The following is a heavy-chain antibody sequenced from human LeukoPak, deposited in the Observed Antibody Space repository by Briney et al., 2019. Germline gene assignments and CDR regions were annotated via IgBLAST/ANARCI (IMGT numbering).Heavy chain of an antibody. J-gene: IGHJ4*02. D-gene: IGHD3-3*01. Sequence: SVKVSCKASGGTFSSYAISWVRQAPGQGLEWMGGIIPIFGTANYAQKFQGRVTITADESTSTAYMELSSLRSEDTAVYYCARDQYDTWSRRGNFDSWGQGTLVIVSS. CDR2: IIPIFGTA. CDR1: GGTFSSYA. CDR3: ARDQYDTWSRRGNFDS. V-gene: IGHV1-69*13.